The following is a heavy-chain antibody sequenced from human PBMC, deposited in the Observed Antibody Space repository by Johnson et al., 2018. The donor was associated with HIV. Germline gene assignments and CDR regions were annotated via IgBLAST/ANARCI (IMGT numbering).Heavy chain of an antibody. CDR3: TTDPIAAAGPDAFDI. D-gene: IGHD6-13*01. CDR2: IYRAGST. CDR1: GFSISSNY. J-gene: IGHJ3*02. V-gene: IGHV3-66*01. Sequence: VQLVESGGGLVQPGGSLRLSCAASGFSISSNYMSWIRQAPGKGLEWVSVIYRAGSTYYADSVKDRFTISRDISKNTIYLQMNSLKTEDTAVYYCTTDPIAAAGPDAFDIWGQGTVVTVSS.